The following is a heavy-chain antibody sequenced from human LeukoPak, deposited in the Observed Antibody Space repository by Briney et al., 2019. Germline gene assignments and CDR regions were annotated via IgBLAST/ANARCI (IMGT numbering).Heavy chain of an antibody. J-gene: IGHJ3*02. Sequence: PGGSLRLSCAASGFTFSSYGMHWVRQAPGKGLEWVAFIRYDGSNKYYADSVKGRFTISRDNSKNTLYLQMNSLRAEDTAVYYCAKEWGYCSSTSCFDDAFDIWGQGTMVTVSS. D-gene: IGHD2-2*01. CDR1: GFTFSSYG. CDR3: AKEWGYCSSTSCFDDAFDI. V-gene: IGHV3-30*02. CDR2: IRYDGSNK.